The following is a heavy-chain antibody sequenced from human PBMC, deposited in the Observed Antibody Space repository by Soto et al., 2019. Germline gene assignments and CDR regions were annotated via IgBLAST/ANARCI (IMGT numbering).Heavy chain of an antibody. Sequence: ASVKVSCKASGYTFTSYYMHWVRQAPGQGLEWMGIINPSGGSTSYAQKFQGRVTMTRDTSTSTVYMELSSLRSEDTAVYYCARVGRNYYYYYGMDVWGKGTTVTVSS. CDR1: GYTFTSYY. CDR3: ARVGRNYYYYYGMDV. CDR2: INPSGGST. J-gene: IGHJ6*04. V-gene: IGHV1-46*01. D-gene: IGHD1-26*01.